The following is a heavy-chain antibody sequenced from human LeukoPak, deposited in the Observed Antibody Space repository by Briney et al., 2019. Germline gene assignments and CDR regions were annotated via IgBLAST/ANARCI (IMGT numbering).Heavy chain of an antibody. V-gene: IGHV1-3*01. Sequence: ASVKVSCKASGYTFTSYYMHWVRQAPGHRLEWMGWINAGNGNTKYSQKVQGRVTITRDTSASTAYMVLSSLRSEDTAMYFCVRGPPRLNWFDPWGQGTLVTVSS. J-gene: IGHJ5*02. CDR2: INAGNGNT. CDR3: VRGPPRLNWFDP. D-gene: IGHD6-25*01. CDR1: GYTFTSYY.